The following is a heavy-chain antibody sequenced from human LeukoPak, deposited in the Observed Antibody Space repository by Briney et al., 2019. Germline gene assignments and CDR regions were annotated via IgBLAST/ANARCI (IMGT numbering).Heavy chain of an antibody. CDR3: ARGPTTVVTGNWFDP. V-gene: IGHV1-69*13. CDR2: IIPIFGTA. CDR1: GGTFSSYA. J-gene: IGHJ5*02. D-gene: IGHD4-23*01. Sequence: SVKVSCKASGGTFSSYAISWVRQAPGQGLEWMGGIIPIFGTANYAQRFQGRVTITADESTSTAYMELSSLRSEDTAVYYCARGPTTVVTGNWFDPWGQGTLVTVSS.